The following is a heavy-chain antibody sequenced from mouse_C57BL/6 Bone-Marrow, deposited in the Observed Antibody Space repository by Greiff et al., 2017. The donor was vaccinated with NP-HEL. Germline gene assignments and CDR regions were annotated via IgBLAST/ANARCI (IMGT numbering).Heavy chain of an antibody. CDR2: ISSGGSYT. V-gene: IGHV5-6*01. CDR1: GFTFSSYG. CDR3: ARHWDGGSWFAY. J-gene: IGHJ3*01. D-gene: IGHD4-1*01. Sequence: EVKLMESGGDLVKPGGSLKLSCAASGFTFSSYGMSWVRQTPDKRLEWVATISSGGSYTYYPDSVKGRFTISRDNAKNTLYLQMSSLKSEDTAMDYCARHWDGGSWFAYWGQGTLVTVSA.